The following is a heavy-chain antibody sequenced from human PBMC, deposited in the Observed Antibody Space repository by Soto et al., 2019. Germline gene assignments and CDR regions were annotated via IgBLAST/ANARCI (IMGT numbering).Heavy chain of an antibody. CDR2: INAGNGNT. CDR1: GYTFTSYA. D-gene: IGHD2-15*01. CDR3: ASGWGGYCSGGSCYWFDP. Sequence: ASVKVSCTASGYTFTSYAMHWVRQAPGQRLEWMGWINAGNGNTKYSQKFQGRVTITRDTSASTAYMGLSSLRSEDTAVYYCASGWGGYCSGGSCYWFDPWGQGTLVTVSS. V-gene: IGHV1-3*01. J-gene: IGHJ5*02.